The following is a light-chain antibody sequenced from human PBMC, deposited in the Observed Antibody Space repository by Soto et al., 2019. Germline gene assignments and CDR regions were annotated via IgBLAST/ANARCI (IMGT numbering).Light chain of an antibody. CDR1: EDIGNF. V-gene: IGKV1-33*01. CDR2: EAS. Sequence: DIEMTQSPSSLSASVGDRITITCQASEDIGNFLNWYQLKPGKAPKVLFHEASTLEAGVPSRFSGSGSRTHFTLTISSLRLDDFATYYCQQFDVFPTFGPGTKVDFK. J-gene: IGKJ3*01. CDR3: QQFDVFPT.